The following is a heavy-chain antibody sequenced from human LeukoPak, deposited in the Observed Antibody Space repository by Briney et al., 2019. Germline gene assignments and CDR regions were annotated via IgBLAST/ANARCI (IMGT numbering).Heavy chain of an antibody. J-gene: IGHJ6*02. CDR1: GGSFSGYY. CDR2: INHSGSA. V-gene: IGHV4-34*01. D-gene: IGHD3-22*01. Sequence: SETLSLTCAVPGGSFSGYYWSWITQPPGRGLEWIGEINHSGSANYNPSLKSRVTISVDTSKNQFSLKLSSVTAADTAVYYCASGTYYYNSRGHFTNAYYYYYGMYVWGQGTTVTVSS. CDR3: ASGTYYYNSRGHFTNAYYYYYGMYV.